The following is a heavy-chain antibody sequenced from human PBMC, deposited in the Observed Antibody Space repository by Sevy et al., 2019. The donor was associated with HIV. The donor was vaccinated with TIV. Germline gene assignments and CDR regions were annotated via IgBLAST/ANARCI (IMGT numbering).Heavy chain of an antibody. J-gene: IGHJ4*02. D-gene: IGHD3-22*01. CDR3: ARALDYYDSGGYFY. CDR1: GFIFSNYD. CDR2: ISSASSYI. Sequence: GGSLRLSCVASGFIFSNYDMNWVRQAPGKGLEWVSSISSASSYIYYADSVKGRFTVSRDNAKDSLYLQMHSLRAEDTATYCCARALDYYDSGGYFYWGLGTLVTVSS. V-gene: IGHV3-21*01.